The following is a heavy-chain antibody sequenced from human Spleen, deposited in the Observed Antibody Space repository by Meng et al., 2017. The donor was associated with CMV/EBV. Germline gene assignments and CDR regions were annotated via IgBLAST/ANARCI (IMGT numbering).Heavy chain of an antibody. D-gene: IGHD6-13*01. V-gene: IGHV3-23*01. CDR2: ISGSGGST. Sequence: CAASGVTVSSYAMSWVRQAPGKGLEWVSAISGSGGSTYYADSVKGRFTISRDNSKNTLYLQMNSLRAEDTAVYYCAKVSAAVSGWFDPWGQGTLVTVSS. CDR3: AKVSAAVSGWFDP. CDR1: GVTVSSYA. J-gene: IGHJ5*02.